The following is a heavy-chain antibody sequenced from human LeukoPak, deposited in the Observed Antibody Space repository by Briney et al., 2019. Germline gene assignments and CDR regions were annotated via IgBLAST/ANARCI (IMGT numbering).Heavy chain of an antibody. Sequence: GESLKISCKGSGYSFTSYWIGWVRQMPGKGLEWMGIIYPGDSDTRYSPSFQGQVTISADKSISTAYLQWSSLKASDTAMYYCARLNPSSSSWYYFDYWGQGTLVTVSS. CDR1: GYSFTSYW. CDR2: IYPGDSDT. J-gene: IGHJ4*02. D-gene: IGHD6-13*01. V-gene: IGHV5-51*01. CDR3: ARLNPSSSSWYYFDY.